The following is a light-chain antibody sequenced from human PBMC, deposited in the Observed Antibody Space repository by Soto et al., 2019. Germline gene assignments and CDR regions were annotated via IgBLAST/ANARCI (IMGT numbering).Light chain of an antibody. J-gene: IGKJ4*01. CDR3: QQYRSMVS. V-gene: IGKV1-33*01. Sequence: DIQMTQSPSSLSASVGDRVTIACQSSHDVSRNLNWLQQKPGEAPKLLIYDASNLGRGVTSRFSGSGCGTDFTFIISNLQAEDVATYYCQQYRSMVSFGGGTDIEIK. CDR1: HDVSRN. CDR2: DAS.